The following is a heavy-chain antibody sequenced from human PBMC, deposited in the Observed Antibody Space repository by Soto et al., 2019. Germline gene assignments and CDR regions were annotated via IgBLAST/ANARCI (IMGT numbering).Heavy chain of an antibody. Sequence: SETLSLTCAVYGGSFSGYYWSWIRQPPGKGLEWIGEINHSGSTNYNPSLKSRVTISVDTSKNQFSLKLSSVTAANTAVYYCARWLRARSYYYYMDVWGKGTTVTVS. V-gene: IGHV4-34*01. D-gene: IGHD6-6*01. CDR1: GGSFSGYY. J-gene: IGHJ6*03. CDR2: INHSGST. CDR3: ARWLRARSYYYYMDV.